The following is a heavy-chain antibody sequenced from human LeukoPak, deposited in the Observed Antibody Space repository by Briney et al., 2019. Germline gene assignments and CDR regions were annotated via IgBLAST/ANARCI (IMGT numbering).Heavy chain of an antibody. Sequence: SETLSLTCAVSGGSISSGGYSWSWIRQPPGKGLEWIGYIYHSGSTYYNPSLKSRVTISVDTSKNQFSLKLSSVTAADTAVYYCARRYDFWSGPIFDYWGQGTLVTVSS. CDR1: GGSISSGGYS. CDR2: IYHSGST. V-gene: IGHV4-30-2*05. D-gene: IGHD3-3*01. CDR3: ARRYDFWSGPIFDY. J-gene: IGHJ4*02.